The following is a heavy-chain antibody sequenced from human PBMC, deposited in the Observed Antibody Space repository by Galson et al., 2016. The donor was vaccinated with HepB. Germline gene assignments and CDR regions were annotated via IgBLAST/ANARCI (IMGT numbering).Heavy chain of an antibody. CDR2: IGTHNGKT. D-gene: IGHD3-10*01. CDR1: SYAFPSYG. J-gene: IGHJ4*02. V-gene: IGHV1-18*04. CDR3: AREEIYGSGGDY. Sequence: QSGAEVKKPGASVNISCKASSYAFPSYGISWLRQAPGQGLEWMGYIGTHNGKTHYGQKFQGRVTMTTDTPTSTVYMELRSLRFDDTAVYYCAREEIYGSGGDYWGQGTLVTVSS.